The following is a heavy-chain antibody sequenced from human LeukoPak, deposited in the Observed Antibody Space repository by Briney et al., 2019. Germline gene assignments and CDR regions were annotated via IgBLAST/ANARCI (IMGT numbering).Heavy chain of an antibody. Sequence: GGSLRLSCAVSGFTVSGNYMSWVRQAPGKGLEWVSLIYSGGTTYYADSVKGRFTISRDNSKNTLYLQMNSLRAEDTAVYYCARGRDQDYYDSSPDDAFDIWGQGTMVTVSS. CDR1: GFTVSGNY. CDR2: IYSGGTT. D-gene: IGHD3-22*01. V-gene: IGHV3-53*01. CDR3: ARGRDQDYYDSSPDDAFDI. J-gene: IGHJ3*02.